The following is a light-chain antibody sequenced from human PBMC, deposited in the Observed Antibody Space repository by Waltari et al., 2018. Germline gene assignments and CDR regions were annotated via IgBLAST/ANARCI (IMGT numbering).Light chain of an antibody. CDR1: QSVSSA. V-gene: IGKV3-20*01. CDR3: QHYVRLPAT. CDR2: GAS. J-gene: IGKJ1*01. Sequence: EIVLTQSPGSLSSSPGESVTLSCRDSQSVSSALAWYQQKPGQAPRLLIFGASNRATGIPDSFSCSGSETDFSLTISRLEPEDFAVYYCQHYVRLPATFGRGTKVEIK.